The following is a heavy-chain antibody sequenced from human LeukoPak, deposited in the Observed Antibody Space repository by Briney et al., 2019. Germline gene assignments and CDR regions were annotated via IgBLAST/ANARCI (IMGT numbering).Heavy chain of an antibody. CDR1: GDSVSSNSAT. D-gene: IGHD6-13*01. J-gene: IGHJ6*02. Sequence: SQTLSLTCAISGDSVSSNSATWNWIRRSPSRGLEWLGRTYYRSKWYNDYAVSVKSRITINPDTSKNQFPLQLNSVTPEDTAVYYCARSSSDFMDVWGQGTTVTVSS. CDR3: ARSSSDFMDV. V-gene: IGHV6-1*01. CDR2: TYYRSKWYN.